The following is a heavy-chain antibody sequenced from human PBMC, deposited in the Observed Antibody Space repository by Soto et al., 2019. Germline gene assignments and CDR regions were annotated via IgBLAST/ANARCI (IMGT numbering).Heavy chain of an antibody. CDR3: ARDRGDPGYYYYGMDV. CDR1: GYTFTGYY. CDR2: IDPNSGGT. J-gene: IGHJ6*02. Sequence: ASVKVSCKASGYTFTGYYMHWVRQAPGQGLEWMGWIDPNSGGTNYAQKFQGRVTMTRDTSISTAYMELSRLRSDDTAVYYCARDRGDPGYYYYGMDVWGQGTTVTVSS. V-gene: IGHV1-2*02. D-gene: IGHD2-21*02.